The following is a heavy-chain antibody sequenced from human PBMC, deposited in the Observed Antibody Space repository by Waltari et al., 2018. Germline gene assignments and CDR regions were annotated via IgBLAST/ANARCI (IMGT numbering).Heavy chain of an antibody. V-gene: IGHV3-23*01. Sequence: EVKVLESGGGLVQSGGSLSLSGEATVLSFDTYAMGWFRQAPGEGLGWVSGSSGSGVSAFYADSVKGRFTISRDNSKNTLYLQMNSLRAEDTALYFCAKGRTAGLSDSYYAINVWGQGTTVTVSS. CDR3: AKGRTAGLSDSYYAINV. CDR2: SSGSGVSA. D-gene: IGHD1-1*01. J-gene: IGHJ6*02. CDR1: VLSFDTYA.